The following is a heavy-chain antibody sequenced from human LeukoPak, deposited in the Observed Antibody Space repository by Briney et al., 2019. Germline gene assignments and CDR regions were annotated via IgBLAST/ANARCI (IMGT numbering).Heavy chain of an antibody. CDR3: ARETPRRGETRDGYR. CDR1: GFTFDDYA. CDR2: IKEDGSET. Sequence: PGRSLRLSCAASGFTFDDYAMHWVRQVPGKGLECLANIKEDGSETYYADSVKGRFTISRDNPKNLLFLQINSLRVEDTAVYYCARETPRRGETRDGYRWGQGTVVTVSS. V-gene: IGHV3-7*01. J-gene: IGHJ4*02. D-gene: IGHD5-24*01.